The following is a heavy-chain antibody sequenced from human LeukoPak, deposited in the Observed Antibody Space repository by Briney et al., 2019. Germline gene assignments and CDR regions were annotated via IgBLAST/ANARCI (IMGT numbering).Heavy chain of an antibody. V-gene: IGHV3-15*04. J-gene: IGHJ4*02. CDR1: GLSISKDW. CDR2: VESKGNGETT. D-gene: IGHD3-10*01. Sequence: GGSLRLSCAASGLSISKDWMSWVRQAPGKGLEWVGRVESKGNGETTDYAAPVKGRFTISRDDSKNTLYLQMNSLKIEDTAVYYCTPIQGWGSGSYYLDYWGQGTLVTVSS. CDR3: TPIQGWGSGSYYLDY.